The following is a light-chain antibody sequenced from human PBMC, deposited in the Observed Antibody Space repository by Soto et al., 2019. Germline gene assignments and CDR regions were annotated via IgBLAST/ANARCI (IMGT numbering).Light chain of an antibody. J-gene: IGKJ1*01. V-gene: IGKV1-6*01. CDR1: RDIRND. CDR2: GAS. CDR3: LQDNSYPWT. Sequence: AIQMTQSPSSLSASVEDRVTITCRASRDIRNDLSWYQQKPGKAPKLLIFGASILQSGVPSRFSGSGFGTDFTLTISSLQPEDFATYFCLQDNSYPWTFGQVTKVEIK.